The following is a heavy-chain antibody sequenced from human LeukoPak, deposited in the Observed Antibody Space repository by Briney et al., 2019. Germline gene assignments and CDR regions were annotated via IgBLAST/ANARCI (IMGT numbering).Heavy chain of an antibody. CDR2: IKPDGSEE. CDR3: ARKTGATGEAFDY. D-gene: IGHD1-1*01. V-gene: IGHV3-7*01. Sequence: GGSLRLSCAPSGFTFSSYWMSWVRQAPGKGLEWVANIKPDGSEEHYVDSLKGRFTISRDNAKNSLSLQMNGLRADDTAVYYCARKTGATGEAFDYWGQGTLVTVSS. J-gene: IGHJ4*02. CDR1: GFTFSSYW.